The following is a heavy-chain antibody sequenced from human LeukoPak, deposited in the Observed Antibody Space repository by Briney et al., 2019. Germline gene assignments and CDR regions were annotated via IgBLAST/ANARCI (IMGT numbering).Heavy chain of an antibody. CDR3: ARDGFGIVGATRPGSLYYYYYMDV. J-gene: IGHJ6*03. CDR1: GYSISSGYY. D-gene: IGHD1-26*01. Sequence: PSETLSLTCTVSGYSISSGYYWGWIRQPPGTGLEWIGSIYHSGSTYYNPSLKSRVTISVDTSKNQFSLKLSSVTAADTAVYYCARDGFGIVGATRPGSLYYYYYMDVWGKGTTVTISS. V-gene: IGHV4-38-2*02. CDR2: IYHSGST.